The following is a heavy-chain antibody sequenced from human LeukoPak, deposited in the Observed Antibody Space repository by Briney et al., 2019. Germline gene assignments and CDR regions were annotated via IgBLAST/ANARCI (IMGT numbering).Heavy chain of an antibody. D-gene: IGHD3-22*01. CDR2: IYYSGST. J-gene: IGHJ4*02. CDR3: ARSLYDEGY. CDR1: GGSISSSSYY. V-gene: IGHV4-39*07. Sequence: PSETLSLTCTVSGGSISSSSYYWGWIRQPPGKGLEWIGSIYYSGSTYYNPSLKSRVTISVDTSKNQFSLKLSSVTAADTAVYYCARSLYDEGYWGQGTLVTVSS.